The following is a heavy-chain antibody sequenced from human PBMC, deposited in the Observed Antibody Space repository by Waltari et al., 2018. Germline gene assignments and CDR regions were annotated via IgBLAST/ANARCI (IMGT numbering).Heavy chain of an antibody. CDR2: INHSGST. J-gene: IGHJ4*02. V-gene: IGHV4-34*01. CDR1: GGSFSCYY. D-gene: IGHD3-10*01. Sequence: QVQLQQWGAGLLKPSETLSLPCAVSGGSFSCYYWSWSRQPPGKGLEWIGEINHSGSTNYNPSLKSRVTISVDTSKNQFSLKLSSVTAADTAVYYCARARRYLFYFDYWGQGTLVTVSS. CDR3: ARARRYLFYFDY.